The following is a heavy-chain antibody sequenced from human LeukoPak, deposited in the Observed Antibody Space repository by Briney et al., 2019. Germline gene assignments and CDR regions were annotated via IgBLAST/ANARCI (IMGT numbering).Heavy chain of an antibody. D-gene: IGHD2-2*01. CDR1: GFLFRDYW. V-gene: IGHV3-7*01. CDR2: IRPDGDDK. CDR3: GRWGITAALDR. Sequence: GGSLRLPCAVSGFLFRDYWMAWVRQAPGKGLEWVANIRPDGDDKYYVESVRGRFTISRDNAQNSLSLQMDSLRVEDSAVYHCGRWGITAALDRWGQGTLVSVSS. J-gene: IGHJ5*02.